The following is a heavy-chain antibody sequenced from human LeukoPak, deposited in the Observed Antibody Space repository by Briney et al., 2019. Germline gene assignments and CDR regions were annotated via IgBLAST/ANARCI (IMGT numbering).Heavy chain of an antibody. J-gene: IGHJ6*03. V-gene: IGHV3-21*01. CDR2: ISSSSSYI. CDR3: ARVSTEDYYMDV. D-gene: IGHD6-13*01. Sequence: GGSLRLSCAASGFTFSSYSMNWVRQAPGKGLEWVSSISSSSSYIYYADSVKGRFTISRDNAKNSLYLQMNSLRAEDTAVYYCARVSTEDYYMDVWGKGTTVTVSS. CDR1: GFTFSSYS.